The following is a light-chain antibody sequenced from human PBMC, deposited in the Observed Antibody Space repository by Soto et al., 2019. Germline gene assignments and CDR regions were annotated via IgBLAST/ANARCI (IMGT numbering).Light chain of an antibody. Sequence: EIVLTQSPGTLSLSPGEIATLSFSASQRISTNLAWYQQKPGPPPGLVIYGASTRATDIPARFSGSGSGTEFTLTITSLQSEDFAVYYCQQYNNGPPWTFGQGTKVDIK. CDR1: QRISTN. V-gene: IGKV3-15*01. CDR3: QQYNNGPPWT. J-gene: IGKJ1*01. CDR2: GAS.